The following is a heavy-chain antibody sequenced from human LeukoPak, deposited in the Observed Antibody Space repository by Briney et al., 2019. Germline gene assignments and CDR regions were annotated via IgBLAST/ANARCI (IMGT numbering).Heavy chain of an antibody. V-gene: IGHV4-39*01. D-gene: IGHD3-9*01. J-gene: IGHJ4*02. Sequence: PSETLSLTCNVFGDYITTTNYYWAWIRQPPGKGLEWIASVFYSGTTYYNPSLKSRVVISMDTSRKQISLRLSSVTATDTAIYYCARRSRLYKHETTGYHDSWGQGTLVTVSS. CDR1: GDYITTTNYY. CDR2: VFYSGTT. CDR3: ARRSRLYKHETTGYHDS.